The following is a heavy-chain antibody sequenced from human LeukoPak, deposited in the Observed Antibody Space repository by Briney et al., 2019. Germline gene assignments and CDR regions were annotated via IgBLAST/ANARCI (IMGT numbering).Heavy chain of an antibody. CDR1: GYTFNGYY. D-gene: IGHD5-24*01. CDR2: INPNSGGT. J-gene: IGHJ4*02. V-gene: IGHV1-2*02. CDR3: ARGRLQLLIFY. Sequence: ASVKVSCKACGYTFNGYYMLWVRQAPGQEGAWMGWINPNSGGTNYAQKCQGRVTMTRDTSISTAYMELSRLRSDDTAVYDCARGRLQLLIFYWGQGTLVTVSS.